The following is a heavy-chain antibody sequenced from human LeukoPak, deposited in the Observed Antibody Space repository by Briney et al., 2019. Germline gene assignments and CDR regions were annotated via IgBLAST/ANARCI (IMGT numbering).Heavy chain of an antibody. V-gene: IGHV3-23*01. CDR1: GFTFRNYA. Sequence: GESLRLSCAASGFTFRNYAMSWVRQAPGKGLEWVSAISGSGGDTYYADSVKGRFTISRHNSKNTLYLQMNSLRAEDTAVYYCAGRGCSDGLCHFDYWGQGTLVTVSS. D-gene: IGHD2-15*01. CDR3: AGRGCSDGLCHFDY. J-gene: IGHJ4*02. CDR2: ISGSGGDT.